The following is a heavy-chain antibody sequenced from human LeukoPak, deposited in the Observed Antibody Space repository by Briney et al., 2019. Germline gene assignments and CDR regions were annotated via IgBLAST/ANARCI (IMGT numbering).Heavy chain of an antibody. Sequence: PSETLSLTCTVSGGSISSGDYYWSWIRQPPGKGLEWIGYIYYSGSTYYNPSLKSRVTISVDTSKNQFSLKLSSVTAADTAVYYCARVAPGLPWFDPWGQGTLVTVSS. CDR3: ARVAPGLPWFDP. D-gene: IGHD4-11*01. V-gene: IGHV4-30-4*01. J-gene: IGHJ5*02. CDR2: IYYSGST. CDR1: GGSISSGDYY.